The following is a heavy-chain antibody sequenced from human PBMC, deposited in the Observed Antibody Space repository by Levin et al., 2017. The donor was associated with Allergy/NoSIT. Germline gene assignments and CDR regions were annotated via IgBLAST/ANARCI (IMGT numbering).Heavy chain of an antibody. CDR2: ISHSGST. V-gene: IGHV4-34*01. Sequence: KPGGSLRLSCGVYGGPFIDYHWTWIRQPPGKGLEWIGEISHSGSTNYNPSLKSRVTMSVDTTKKQFSLRLSSVTATDAALYYCARAAAPYYYYGMDVWGRGTTVIVSS. CDR1: GGPFIDYH. D-gene: IGHD3-16*01. CDR3: ARAAAPYYYYGMDV. J-gene: IGHJ6*01.